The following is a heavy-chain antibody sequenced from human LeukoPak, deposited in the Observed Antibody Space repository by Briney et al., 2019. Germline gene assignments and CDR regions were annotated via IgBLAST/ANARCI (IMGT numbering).Heavy chain of an antibody. CDR2: IIPIFGTA. D-gene: IGHD5-24*01. CDR3: ARDYGYNSPDPWYFDL. V-gene: IGHV1-69*13. CDR1: GGTFSSYA. Sequence: SVKVSCKASGGTFSSYAISWVRQAPGQGLEWMGGIIPIFGTANYAQKFQGRVTITADESTSTAYMELSSLRSEDTAVYYCARDYGYNSPDPWYFDLWGRGTLVTVSS. J-gene: IGHJ2*01.